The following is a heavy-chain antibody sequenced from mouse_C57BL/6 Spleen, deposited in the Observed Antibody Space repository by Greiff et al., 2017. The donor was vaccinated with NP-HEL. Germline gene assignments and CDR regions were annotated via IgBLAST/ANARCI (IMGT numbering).Heavy chain of an antibody. V-gene: IGHV2-2*01. D-gene: IGHD1-1*01. CDR2: IWSGGST. CDR1: GFSLTSYG. Sequence: QVQLQQSGPGLVQPSQSLSITCTVSGFSLTSYGVHWVRQSPGKGLEWLGVIWSGGSTDYNAAFLSRLSISKDNSKSQVFFKMNRLQADDTAIYYCARPLYGSSFHWYFDVWGTGTTVTVSS. J-gene: IGHJ1*03. CDR3: ARPLYGSSFHWYFDV.